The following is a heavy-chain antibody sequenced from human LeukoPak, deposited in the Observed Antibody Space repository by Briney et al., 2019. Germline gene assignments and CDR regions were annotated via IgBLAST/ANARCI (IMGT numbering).Heavy chain of an antibody. CDR1: GYSISSGYY. J-gene: IGHJ4*02. CDR3: ARDSSSWYNYFDY. D-gene: IGHD6-13*01. Sequence: SETLSLTCTVSGYSISSGYYWGWIRQPPGKGLEWIGEINHSRSTNYNPSLKSRVTISVDTSKNQFSLRLSSVTPEDTAVYYCARDSSSWYNYFDYWGQGTLVTVSS. V-gene: IGHV4-38-2*02. CDR2: INHSRST.